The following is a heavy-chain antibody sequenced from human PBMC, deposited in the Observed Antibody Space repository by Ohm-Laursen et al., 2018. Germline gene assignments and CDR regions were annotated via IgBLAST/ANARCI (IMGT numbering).Heavy chain of an antibody. J-gene: IGHJ4*02. Sequence: TLSLTCSVSGGSISNGGYYWSWIRQHPGRGLEWIGYSYDSGNTYYNPSLKSRVSISVDTSKNQFSLKLNSVTAADTAVYYCARGRQELSSGWYTYLFDFWGQGSLVTVSS. CDR2: SYDSGNT. CDR3: ARGRQELSSGWYTYLFDF. D-gene: IGHD6-19*01. CDR1: GGSISNGGYY. V-gene: IGHV4-31*03.